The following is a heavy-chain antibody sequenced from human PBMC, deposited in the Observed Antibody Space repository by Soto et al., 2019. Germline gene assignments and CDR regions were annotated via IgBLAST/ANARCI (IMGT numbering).Heavy chain of an antibody. Sequence: QVQLVQSGAEMKEPGSSVKVSCKTSGGTFSSSAISWLRQAPGQGLEWMGGIIPLFRTPDYAQKFQGRVTIAADESTRTAYMELSSLRSEDTAVYYCARDNDRLQLGGNYYYRLDVWGQGTTITVSS. CDR2: IIPLFRTP. D-gene: IGHD4-4*01. CDR3: ARDNDRLQLGGNYYYRLDV. J-gene: IGHJ6*02. V-gene: IGHV1-69*12. CDR1: GGTFSSSA.